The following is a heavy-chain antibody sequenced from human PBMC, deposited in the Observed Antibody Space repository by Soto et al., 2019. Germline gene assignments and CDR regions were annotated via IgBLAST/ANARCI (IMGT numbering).Heavy chain of an antibody. J-gene: IGHJ6*02. V-gene: IGHV3-15*01. D-gene: IGHD2-21*02. Sequence: EVQLVESGGGLVKPGGSLRLSCAASGFTFSNAWMSWVRQAPGKGLEWVGRIKSKTDGGTTDYAAPVKGRFTISRDDSKNTLYLQMNRLKTEDTAVYYCTTGIAYCGGDCYSGYYGMDVWGQGTTVTVSS. CDR1: GFTFSNAW. CDR2: IKSKTDGGTT. CDR3: TTGIAYCGGDCYSGYYGMDV.